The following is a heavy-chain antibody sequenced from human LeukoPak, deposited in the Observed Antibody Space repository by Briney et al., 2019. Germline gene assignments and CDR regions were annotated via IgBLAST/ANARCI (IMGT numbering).Heavy chain of an antibody. V-gene: IGHV4-34*01. Sequence: SETLSLTCAVYGGSFSGYYWSWIRQPPGKGLEWIGEINHSGSTNYNPSLKSRVTISVDTSKNQFSLKLSSVTAADTAVYYCARMGYCSGGSCYPWGALEDYWGQGTLVTVSS. D-gene: IGHD2-15*01. CDR3: ARMGYCSGGSCYPWGALEDY. CDR1: GGSFSGYY. CDR2: INHSGST. J-gene: IGHJ4*02.